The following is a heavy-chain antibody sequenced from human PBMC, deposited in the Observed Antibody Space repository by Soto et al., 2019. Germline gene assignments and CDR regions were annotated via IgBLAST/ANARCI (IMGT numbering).Heavy chain of an antibody. V-gene: IGHV4-31*03. CDR3: ARDPSYGDYSYYGMDV. CDR1: GGSINGGGYY. D-gene: IGHD4-17*01. J-gene: IGHJ6*02. CDR2: IYYSGNT. Sequence: QVQLQESGPGLVKPSQTLSLTCTVSGGSINGGGYYWSWIRQHPGKGLEWIGSIYYSGNTYYSPSRKSRVSISVDTSKDLFSLRLSSVTAADTAVYYCARDPSYGDYSYYGMDVWGQGTTVTVSS.